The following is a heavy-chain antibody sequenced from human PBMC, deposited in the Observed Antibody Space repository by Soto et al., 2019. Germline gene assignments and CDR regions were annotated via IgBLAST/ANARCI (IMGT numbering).Heavy chain of an antibody. J-gene: IGHJ5*02. CDR1: GGSISSGGYS. Sequence: SETLSLTCAVSGGSISSGGYSWSWIRQPPGKGLEWIGYIYHSGSTYYNPSLKSRVTISVDRSKNQFSLKLSSVTAADTAVYYCARSSRGDWFDPWGQGTLVTVS. CDR2: IYHSGST. CDR3: ARSSRGDWFDP. V-gene: IGHV4-30-2*01. D-gene: IGHD2-2*01.